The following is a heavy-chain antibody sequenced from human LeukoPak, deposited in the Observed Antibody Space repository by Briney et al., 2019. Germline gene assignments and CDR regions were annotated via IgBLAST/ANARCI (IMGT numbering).Heavy chain of an antibody. D-gene: IGHD5-12*01. CDR1: GFTFTTYS. V-gene: IGHV3-23*01. Sequence: GGSLRLSCAASGFTFTTYSMSWVRQAPGKGLESVSAIRGSGGSTYYADSVKGRFTISRDNAKNSLYLQMNSLRAEDTAVYYCARDQTWLRDYYGMDVWGQGTTVTVSS. CDR2: IRGSGGST. CDR3: ARDQTWLRDYYGMDV. J-gene: IGHJ6*02.